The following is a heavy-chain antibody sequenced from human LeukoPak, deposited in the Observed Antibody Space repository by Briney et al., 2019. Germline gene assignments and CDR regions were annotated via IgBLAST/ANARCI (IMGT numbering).Heavy chain of an antibody. CDR1: GFSFSSYG. D-gene: IGHD6-19*01. J-gene: IGHJ4*02. CDR2: IWYDGSKK. Sequence: QPGRSLRLSCAASGFSFSSYGMHWVRQAPGKGLEWVAVIWYDGSKKYYADSVKGRFIISRDNSRNTLYLQMNSLRAEDTAVYYCLGGTGWIFDYWGQGTLVTVSS. CDR3: LGGTGWIFDY. V-gene: IGHV3-33*01.